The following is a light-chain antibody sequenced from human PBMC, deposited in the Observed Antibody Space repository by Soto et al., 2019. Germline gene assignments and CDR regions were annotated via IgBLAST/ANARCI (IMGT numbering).Light chain of an antibody. CDR3: QSYGSSLNGVF. V-gene: IGLV1-40*01. CDR1: SSNIGAGYD. J-gene: IGLJ2*01. CDR2: GNI. Sequence: QSVLTQPPSVSGAPGQRVTISCTGSSSNIGAGYDVHWYQQRPGTAPKLLIYGNINRPSGVPDRFSASKSGTSASLAITGLQAEDEADYYCQSYGSSLNGVFFGGGTKLTVL.